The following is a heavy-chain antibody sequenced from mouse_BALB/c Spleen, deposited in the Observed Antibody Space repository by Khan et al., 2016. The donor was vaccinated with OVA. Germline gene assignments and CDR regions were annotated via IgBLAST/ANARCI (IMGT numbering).Heavy chain of an antibody. V-gene: IGHV2-9-2*01. CDR3: VRRGKYYGSFYWYVDV. Sequence: QVQLKQSGPGLVAPSQSLSITCTVSGFSLTNYDISWVRQPPGKGLEWLGVIWTGGGTNYNSAFMSRLSINKENSKSQVFLKMNSLQTDDTAIYYCVRRGKYYGSFYWYVDVWGAGTTVTVSS. J-gene: IGHJ1*01. CDR1: GFSLTNYD. D-gene: IGHD1-1*01. CDR2: IWTGGGT.